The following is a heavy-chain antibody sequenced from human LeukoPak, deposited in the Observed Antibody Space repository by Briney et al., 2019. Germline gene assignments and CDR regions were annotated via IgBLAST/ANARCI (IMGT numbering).Heavy chain of an antibody. Sequence: GGSLRLSCAASGFTLSSFAMHWVRQAPGKGLEWVAVISYDGGNKYYGDSVKGRFTISRDNSKNTLYLQMNSLRPEDTAVYYCARDLRPELEWLSHDVFDIWGQGAMVTVSS. CDR3: ARDLRPELEWLSHDVFDI. CDR2: ISYDGGNK. V-gene: IGHV3-30-3*01. CDR1: GFTLSSFA. J-gene: IGHJ3*02. D-gene: IGHD3-3*01.